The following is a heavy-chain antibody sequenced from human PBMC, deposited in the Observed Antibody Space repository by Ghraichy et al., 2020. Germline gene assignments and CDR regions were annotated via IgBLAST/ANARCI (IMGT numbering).Heavy chain of an antibody. CDR2: ISSSGSTI. V-gene: IGHV3-48*03. J-gene: IGHJ6*03. D-gene: IGHD5-18*01. Sequence: GGSLRLSCAASGFTFSSYEMNWVRQAPGKGLEWVSYISSSGSTIYYADSVKGRFTISRDNAKNSLYLQMNSLRAEDTAVYYCAREREFARDTAIYMDVWGKGTTVTVSS. CDR3: AREREFARDTAIYMDV. CDR1: GFTFSSYE.